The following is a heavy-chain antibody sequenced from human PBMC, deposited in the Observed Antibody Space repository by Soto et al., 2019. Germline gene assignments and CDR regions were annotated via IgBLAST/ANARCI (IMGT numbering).Heavy chain of an antibody. J-gene: IGHJ4*02. CDR2: ISADKGDT. D-gene: IGHD6-13*01. CDR1: GYTFTNYG. Sequence: ASVKVSCKASGYTFTNYGIRWVRQAPGQGLEWMGWISADKGDTNYAQKFQCRVTITADESTSTAYMELSSLSSEDTAVYYCARDDQQLVQNYVDYWGQGTLVTVSS. V-gene: IGHV1-18*01. CDR3: ARDDQQLVQNYVDY.